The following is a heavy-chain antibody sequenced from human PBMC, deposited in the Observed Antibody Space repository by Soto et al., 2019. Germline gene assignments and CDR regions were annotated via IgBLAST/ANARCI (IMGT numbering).Heavy chain of an antibody. D-gene: IGHD2-21*01. Sequence: GGSLRLSCAASGFTFNTYDMHWVRQAPGKGLEWVAMISFDSRDQYYADSFKGRFTISRDNSENTVYLQMNSLRVDDTGVFFCARAQAIYGYRDWYFGVWGRGTLVTVS. V-gene: IGHV3-30*03. CDR1: GFTFNTYD. CDR3: ARAQAIYGYRDWYFGV. J-gene: IGHJ2*01. CDR2: ISFDSRDQ.